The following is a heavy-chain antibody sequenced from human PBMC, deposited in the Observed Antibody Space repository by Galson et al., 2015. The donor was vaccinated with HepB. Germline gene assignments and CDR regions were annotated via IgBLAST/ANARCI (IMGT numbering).Heavy chain of an antibody. D-gene: IGHD6-6*01. V-gene: IGHV3-30-3*01. CDR1: GFTFSSYA. J-gene: IGHJ6*02. Sequence: SLRLSCAASGFTFSSYAMHWVRQAPGKGLEWVAVISYDGSNKYYADSVKGRFTISRDNAKNSLFLQMNSLRAEDTAVYYCARDEGRLVVLDYYYGMDVWGQGTTVTVSS. CDR3: ARDEGRLVVLDYYYGMDV. CDR2: ISYDGSNK.